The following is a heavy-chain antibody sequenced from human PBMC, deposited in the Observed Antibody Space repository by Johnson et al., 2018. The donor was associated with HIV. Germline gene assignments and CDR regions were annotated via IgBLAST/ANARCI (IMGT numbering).Heavy chain of an antibody. J-gene: IGHJ3*02. Sequence: VQLVESGGGLVQSGESLRLSCAASGITVNTNYMSWVRRAPGKGLEWVSVIFSVGDVYYADSVKGRFTISRDNAKNMVYLQMNSLRFEDTAVYYCAKTAWVFEGDAFDIWGQGTLVTVSS. V-gene: IGHV3-66*02. CDR2: IFSVGDV. CDR1: GITVNTNY. D-gene: IGHD3-3*01. CDR3: AKTAWVFEGDAFDI.